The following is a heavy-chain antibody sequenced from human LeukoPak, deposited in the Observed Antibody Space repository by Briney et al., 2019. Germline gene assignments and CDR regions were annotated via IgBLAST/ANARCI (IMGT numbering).Heavy chain of an antibody. CDR3: ARTGYSFGYYMDV. J-gene: IGHJ6*03. V-gene: IGHV4-59*11. CDR1: GGSISSHY. Sequence: SETLSLTCTVSGGSISSHYWSWIRQPPGKGLEWIGYVYYSGSTNYNPSLKSRVTISLDTSKNRISLKLSSVTAADTAVYYCARTGYSFGYYMDVWGKGTTVTVSS. D-gene: IGHD5-18*01. CDR2: VYYSGST.